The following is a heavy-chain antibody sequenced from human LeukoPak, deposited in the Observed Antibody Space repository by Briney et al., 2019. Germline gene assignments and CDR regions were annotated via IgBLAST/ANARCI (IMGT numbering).Heavy chain of an antibody. CDR3: ARSIGLTGGGVDV. Sequence: GGSLRLSCAASGFTFSDYNTNWVRQAPGKGLEWVSYITDSGNTIHYADSVKGRFTISRDNAKNSLYLQINSLRAEDTAVYYCARSIGLTGGGVDVWGQGTTVTVSS. V-gene: IGHV3-11*01. CDR1: GFTFSDYN. J-gene: IGHJ6*02. CDR2: ITDSGNTI. D-gene: IGHD3-9*01.